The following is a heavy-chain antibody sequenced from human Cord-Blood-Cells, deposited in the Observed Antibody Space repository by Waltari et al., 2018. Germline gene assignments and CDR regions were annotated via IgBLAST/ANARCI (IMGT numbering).Heavy chain of an antibody. Sequence: QVQLQESGPGLVKPSETLSLTCTVPGGSISSYYGSWIRQPPGKGLEWIGYIYYSGSTNYNPSLKSRVTISVDTSKNQFSLKLSSVTAADTAVYYCARHRMSSSSLGYWGQGTLVTVSS. CDR1: GGSISSYY. J-gene: IGHJ4*02. CDR2: IYYSGST. CDR3: ARHRMSSSSLGY. D-gene: IGHD6-6*01. V-gene: IGHV4-59*08.